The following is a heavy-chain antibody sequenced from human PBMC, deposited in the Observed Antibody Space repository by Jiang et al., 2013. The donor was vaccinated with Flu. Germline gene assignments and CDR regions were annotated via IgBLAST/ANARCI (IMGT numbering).Heavy chain of an antibody. V-gene: IGHV6-1*01. CDR2: TRYISRWLT. D-gene: IGHD1-1*01. Sequence: SQTLSLTCVISGDSISNNVVAWNWIRQSPSRGLEWLGKTRYISRWLTEYSVSMQGRITINPDTSRNQLSLQLDSATPGDTAIYYCVRDYNWAFDSWGQGTLVTVSS. CDR3: VRDYNWAFDS. CDR1: GDSISNNVVA. J-gene: IGHJ4*02.